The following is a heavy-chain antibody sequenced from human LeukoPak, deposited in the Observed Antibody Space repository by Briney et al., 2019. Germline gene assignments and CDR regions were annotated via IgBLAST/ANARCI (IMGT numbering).Heavy chain of an antibody. J-gene: IGHJ6*02. CDR1: GFTFSSYW. V-gene: IGHV3-74*01. CDR3: TRDLMDYDVSTGLHHYYMDV. CDR2: INGDGRNI. Sequence: PGGSLRLSCVASGFTFSSYWMHWVRQDPSKGLVWVSRINGDGRNINYADSVRGRFTISRDNAKNTLYQQMNTLRVEDTAVYYCTRDLMDYDVSTGLHHYYMDVWGQGTTVTVSS. D-gene: IGHD3-9*01.